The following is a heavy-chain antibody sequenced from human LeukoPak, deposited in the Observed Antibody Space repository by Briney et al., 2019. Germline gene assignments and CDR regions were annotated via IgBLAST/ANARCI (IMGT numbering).Heavy chain of an antibody. V-gene: IGHV4-30-2*01. Sequence: SETLSLTCTVSGGSISSGGYYWSWIRQPPGKGLEWIGYIYHSGSTYYNPSLKSRVTISVDRSKNQFSLKLSSVTAADTAVYYCARHEVAGTDYWGQGTLVTVSS. J-gene: IGHJ4*02. CDR3: ARHEVAGTDY. CDR1: GGSISSGGYY. CDR2: IYHSGST. D-gene: IGHD6-19*01.